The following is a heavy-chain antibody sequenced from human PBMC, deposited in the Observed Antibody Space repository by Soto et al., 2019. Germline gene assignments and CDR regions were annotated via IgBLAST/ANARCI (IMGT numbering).Heavy chain of an antibody. CDR3: AKAMTTVPTNVKYYYYYYGMEV. D-gene: IGHD4-17*01. V-gene: IGHV3-23*01. J-gene: IGHJ6*02. Sequence: EVQLLESGGGLVQPGGSLRLSCAASGFTFSSYAMSWVRQAPGKGLEWVSAISGSGGSTYYADSVKGRFTISRDNSKNTLYLQMNSLRAEDTAVYYCAKAMTTVPTNVKYYYYYYGMEVWGQGTTVTVSS. CDR1: GFTFSSYA. CDR2: ISGSGGST.